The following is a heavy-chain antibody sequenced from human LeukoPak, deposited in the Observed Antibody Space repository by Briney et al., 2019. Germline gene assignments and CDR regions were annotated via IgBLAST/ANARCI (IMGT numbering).Heavy chain of an antibody. V-gene: IGHV3-13*01. D-gene: IGHD1-1*01. CDR3: ARGPPRGKYYYMDV. CDR1: GFTFSSFD. CDR2: IGTASDT. J-gene: IGHJ6*03. Sequence: GGSLRLSCAASGFTFSSFDMHWVRQPTGQGLEWVSTIGTASDTYYPGSVEGRFTLSRDNAKNSLYLHMNSLTAGDTAVYYCARGPPRGKYYYMDVWGKGTTVTVSS.